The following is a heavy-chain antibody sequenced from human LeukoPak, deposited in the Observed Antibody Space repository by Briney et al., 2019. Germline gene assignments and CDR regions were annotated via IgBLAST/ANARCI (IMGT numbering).Heavy chain of an antibody. CDR1: GFTVTSKH. Sequence: GGSLRLSCAASGFTVTSKHMSWVRQAPGKGLEWVSAIYSSGMTYYADSVKGRFTISRDNSKNTLYLEMNSLKVEDTAVYYCASVSARHVSWSGGWFDPWGQGTLITVSS. J-gene: IGHJ5*02. CDR3: ASVSARHVSWSGGWFDP. CDR2: IYSSGMT. D-gene: IGHD6-13*01. V-gene: IGHV3-53*01.